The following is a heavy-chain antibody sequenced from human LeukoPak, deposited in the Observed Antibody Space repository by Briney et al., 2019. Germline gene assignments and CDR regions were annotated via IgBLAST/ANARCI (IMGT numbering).Heavy chain of an antibody. CDR2: YYRVSTT. V-gene: IGHV3-66*01. Sequence: EAPLRLSCASSSFTAYYNNMRLVRQAPGGLVWFVTLYYRVSTTSYAESVKGRFSISTDNSKNTPYLQMNSLKPSDTAMYYCAIGNIVVVAAAYDDAFDIWGQGTMVTVSS. CDR1: SFTAYYNN. CDR3: AIGNIVVVAAAYDDAFDI. D-gene: IGHD2-2*01. J-gene: IGHJ3*02.